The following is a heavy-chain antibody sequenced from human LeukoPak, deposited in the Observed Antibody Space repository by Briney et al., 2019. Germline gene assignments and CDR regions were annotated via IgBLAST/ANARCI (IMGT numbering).Heavy chain of an antibody. CDR1: GGCISSSSYY. CDR2: IYYSGST. CDR3: ARQPSYYYDSSGYLYYFDY. J-gene: IGHJ4*02. D-gene: IGHD3-22*01. Sequence: SETLSLTCTVSGGCISSSSYYWGWIRQPPGKGLEWIGSIYYSGSTYYNPSLKSRVTISVDTSKNQFSLKLSSVTAADTAVYYCARQPSYYYDSSGYLYYFDYWGQGTLVTVSS. V-gene: IGHV4-39*01.